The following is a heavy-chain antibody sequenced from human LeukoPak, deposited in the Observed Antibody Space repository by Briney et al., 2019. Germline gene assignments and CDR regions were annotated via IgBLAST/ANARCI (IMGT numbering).Heavy chain of an antibody. CDR3: ASDGGSGSYYSYGMDV. CDR2: INPSGGST. CDR1: GYTFTSYY. J-gene: IGHJ6*02. V-gene: IGHV1-46*01. D-gene: IGHD3-10*01. Sequence: ASVKVSCKASGYTFTSYYMHWVRQAPGQGLEWMGIINPSGGSTSYAQKFQGRVTMTRDTSTSKVYMELSSLRSEDTAVYYCASDGGSGSYYSYGMDVWGQGTTVTVSS.